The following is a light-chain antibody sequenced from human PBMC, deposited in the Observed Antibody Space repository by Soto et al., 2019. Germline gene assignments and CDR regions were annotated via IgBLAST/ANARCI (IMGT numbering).Light chain of an antibody. J-gene: IGKJ1*01. CDR2: AAS. CDR3: QQYNNWPPWT. Sequence: GDRVTITCRASQSISSYLNWYQQKPGKAPKLLIYAASSLQSGVPSRFSGSGSGTDFTLTISSLQSEDFAVYYCQQYNNWPPWTCGQGTKGDIK. CDR1: QSISSY. V-gene: IGKV1-39*02.